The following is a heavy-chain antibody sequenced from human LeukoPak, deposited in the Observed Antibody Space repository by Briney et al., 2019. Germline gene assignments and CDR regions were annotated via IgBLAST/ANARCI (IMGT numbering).Heavy chain of an antibody. CDR2: ISRSGSTK. V-gene: IGHV3-11*01. CDR1: GFTFSDYN. CDR3: ARHPIPSSGYYPHYFDY. D-gene: IGHD3-22*01. J-gene: IGHJ4*02. Sequence: GGSLRLSCAASGFTFSDYNMRWIRQAPGKGLEWVSSISRSGSTKYYADSVKGRFTISRDNAKNSLFLQMNSLRAEDTAVYYCARHPIPSSGYYPHYFDYWGQGTLVTVSS.